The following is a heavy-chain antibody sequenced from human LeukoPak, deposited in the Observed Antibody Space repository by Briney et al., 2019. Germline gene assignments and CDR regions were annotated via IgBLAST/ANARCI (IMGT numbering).Heavy chain of an antibody. CDR2: ISAYNGNT. CDR3: ARSGYCSSTSCYSPANYYYYYGMDV. D-gene: IGHD2-2*01. CDR1: GYTFTSYG. Sequence: ASVKVSCKASGYTFTSYGISWVRQAPGQGLEWMGWISAYNGNTNYAQKLQGRVTMTTDTSTSTAYMELRSLRSDDTAVYYYARSGYCSSTSCYSPANYYYYYGMDVWGQGTTVTVSS. V-gene: IGHV1-18*01. J-gene: IGHJ6*02.